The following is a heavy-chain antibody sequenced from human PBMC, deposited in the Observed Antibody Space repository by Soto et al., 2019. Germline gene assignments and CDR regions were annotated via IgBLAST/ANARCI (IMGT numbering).Heavy chain of an antibody. D-gene: IGHD6-19*01. CDR3: ARAGSSGRRFDY. CDR1: GYTFTSYY. Sequence: QVQLVQSGAEVERPGASVRVSCKASGYTFTSYYMHWVRQAPGQGLEWMGIINPSGGSTTYAQKFQGRVHMTRDTSTSTVYLELSSLRSEDTAVYHCARAGSSGRRFDYWGQGTLVTVSS. CDR2: INPSGGST. V-gene: IGHV1-46*03. J-gene: IGHJ4*02.